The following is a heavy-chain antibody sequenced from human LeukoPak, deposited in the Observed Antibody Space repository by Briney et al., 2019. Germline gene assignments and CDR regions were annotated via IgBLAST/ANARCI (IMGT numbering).Heavy chain of an antibody. CDR1: GFTFSSYA. D-gene: IGHD3-22*01. J-gene: IGHJ4*02. CDR2: ISGSGGST. V-gene: IGHV3-23*01. Sequence: GGSLRLSCAASGFTFSSYAMSWVRQAPGRGLEWVSAISGSGGSTYYADSVKGRFTISRDNSKNTLYLQMNSLRAEDMAVYYCAKDWYYYDSSGYSPFDYWGQGTLVTVSS. CDR3: AKDWYYYDSSGYSPFDY.